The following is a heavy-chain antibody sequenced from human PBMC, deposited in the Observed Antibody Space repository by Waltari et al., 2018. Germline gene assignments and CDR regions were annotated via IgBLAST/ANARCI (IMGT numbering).Heavy chain of an antibody. Sequence: EVQLVESGGGLVQPGRSLRLSCAASGFTFDDYAMHWVRQARGKGLEWVSGISWNSGSIGYADSVKGRFTISRDNAKNSLYLQMNSLRAEDTALYYCAKGFHYDILTGTFDYWGQGTLVTVSS. J-gene: IGHJ4*02. CDR1: GFTFDDYA. CDR2: ISWNSGSI. D-gene: IGHD3-9*01. CDR3: AKGFHYDILTGTFDY. V-gene: IGHV3-9*01.